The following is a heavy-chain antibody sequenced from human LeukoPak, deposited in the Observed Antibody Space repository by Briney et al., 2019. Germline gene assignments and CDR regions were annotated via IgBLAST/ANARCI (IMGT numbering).Heavy chain of an antibody. D-gene: IGHD6-25*01. Sequence: SGGSLRLSCGASGFTFSSYWMSWVRQAPGKGLEWVANIKQDGSERYYVDSVKGRFTISRDNAKNSLYLQMNSLRAEDTAVYYCARDALISAKTHDAFDIWGQGTMDTVSS. CDR2: IKQDGSER. V-gene: IGHV3-7*01. J-gene: IGHJ3*02. CDR3: ARDALISAKTHDAFDI. CDR1: GFTFSSYW.